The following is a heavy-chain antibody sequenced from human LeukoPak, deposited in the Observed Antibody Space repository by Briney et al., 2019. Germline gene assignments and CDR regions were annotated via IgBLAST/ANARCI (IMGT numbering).Heavy chain of an antibody. CDR1: GFTLTGWS. D-gene: IGHD4-17*01. V-gene: IGHV3-21*01. Sequence: GGSLRLSCAASGFTLTGWSMNWVRQAPGRGLEWVSSISSSSSYKYYADSVKGRFTISRDKAKNSLFLQMNSLRAEDTAVYYCARGVTITEARNDYWGQGTLVTVSS. CDR2: ISSSSSYK. J-gene: IGHJ4*02. CDR3: ARGVTITEARNDY.